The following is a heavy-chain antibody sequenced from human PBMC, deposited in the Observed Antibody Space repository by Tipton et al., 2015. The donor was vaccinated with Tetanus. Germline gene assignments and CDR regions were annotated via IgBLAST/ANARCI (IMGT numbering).Heavy chain of an antibody. CDR1: GYTFTGYY. CDR2: IDPNSGGT. J-gene: IGHJ6*02. CDR3: ARDRGDYIYYGMDV. Sequence: QVQLVQSGAEAKKPGASVKVSCKASGYTFTGYYIYWVRQATGQGLEWMGWIDPNSGGTVYAQKFQGRVTMTRDTSISSAYMVLGSLRSDDTAVYYCARDRGDYIYYGMDVWGPGTTVTVS. V-gene: IGHV1-2*02. D-gene: IGHD3-22*01.